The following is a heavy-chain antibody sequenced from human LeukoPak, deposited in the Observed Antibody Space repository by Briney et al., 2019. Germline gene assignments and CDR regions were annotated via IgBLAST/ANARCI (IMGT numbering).Heavy chain of an antibody. J-gene: IGHJ6*03. V-gene: IGHV4-59*01. CDR1: SGSISSYY. CDR3: ARVFDSGSQAYFYYMDV. D-gene: IGHD3-10*01. Sequence: SETLSLTCTVSSGSISSYYWTWIRQPPGKGLEWVGYIYYTGSTNYNPSLKSRVTMSVDTSKNQFSLKVSSVTAADTAVYYCARVFDSGSQAYFYYMDVWGKGTTVTISS. CDR2: IYYTGST.